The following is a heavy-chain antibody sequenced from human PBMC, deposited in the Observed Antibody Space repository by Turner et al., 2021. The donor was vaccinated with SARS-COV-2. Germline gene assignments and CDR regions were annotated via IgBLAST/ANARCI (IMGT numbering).Heavy chain of an antibody. D-gene: IGHD1-26*01. CDR2: IYYSGST. V-gene: IGHV4-39*01. Sequence: LPLQESGPGLVKPSETLSLTCTVSGGSISSSSYYWGWIRQPPGKGLEWIGSIYYSGSTYNYSSLKSRVTMSVDTSKNQFSLKLTSVTAADTAVYYCSRHSPELRGDFFDYWGQGTLVTVSS. J-gene: IGHJ4*02. CDR3: SRHSPELRGDFFDY. CDR1: GGSISSSSYY.